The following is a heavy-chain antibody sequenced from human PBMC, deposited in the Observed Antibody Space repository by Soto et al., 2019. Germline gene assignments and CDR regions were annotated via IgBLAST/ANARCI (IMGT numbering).Heavy chain of an antibody. D-gene: IGHD4-4*01. J-gene: IGHJ4*02. CDR3: ARSRAPMTTVTTGVDY. V-gene: IGHV1-18*01. CDR2: ISAYNGNT. CDR1: GYTFTSYG. Sequence: ASVKVSCKASGYTFTSYGISWVRQAPGQGLEWMGWISAYNGNTNYAQKLQGRVTMTTDTSTSTAYMELRSLRSDDTAVYYCARSRAPMTTVTTGVDYWGQGTLVTVS.